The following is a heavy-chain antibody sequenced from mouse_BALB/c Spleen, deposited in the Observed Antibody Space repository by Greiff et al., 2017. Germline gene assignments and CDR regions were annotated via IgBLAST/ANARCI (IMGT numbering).Heavy chain of an antibody. Sequence: EVKLVESGGGLVKPGGSLKLSCAASGFTFSSYAMSWVRQTPEKRLEWVASISSGGSTYYPDSVKGRFTISRDNARNILYLQMSSLRSEDTAMYYCARVYYKEGYWYFDVWGAGTTVTVSS. J-gene: IGHJ1*01. CDR2: ISSGGST. CDR1: GFTFSSYA. CDR3: ARVYYKEGYWYFDV. D-gene: IGHD2-1*01. V-gene: IGHV5-6-5*01.